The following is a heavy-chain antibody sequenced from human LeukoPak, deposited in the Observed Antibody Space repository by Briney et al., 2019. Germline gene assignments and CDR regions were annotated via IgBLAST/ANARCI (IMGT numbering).Heavy chain of an antibody. Sequence: PSETLSLTCSVSGGSINTGSYYWGWIRQPPGKGLEWIGIIYYSGSTYYNPSLKSRVTISVDTSKNQFSLKLSSVTAADTAVYYCARRGGAAAGTYFDYWGQGTLVTVSS. J-gene: IGHJ4*02. CDR3: ARRGGAAAGTYFDY. CDR1: GGSINTGSYY. D-gene: IGHD6-13*01. V-gene: IGHV4-39*01. CDR2: IYYSGST.